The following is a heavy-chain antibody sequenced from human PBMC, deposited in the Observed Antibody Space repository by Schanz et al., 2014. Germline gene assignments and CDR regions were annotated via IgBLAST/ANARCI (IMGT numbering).Heavy chain of an antibody. Sequence: QVHLVQSGAEVKKPGASVKVSCKASGYNITSNDVTWVRQATGQGLEWMGWMNPNSGNTGYAQKFQGRVTMTRNTSISTAYMELSSLRSDDTAVYFCARDYFGSGSHYVFDHWGQGTLVTVSS. CDR3: ARDYFGSGSHYVFDH. J-gene: IGHJ4*02. V-gene: IGHV1-8*01. CDR1: GYNITSND. D-gene: IGHD3-10*01. CDR2: MNPNSGNT.